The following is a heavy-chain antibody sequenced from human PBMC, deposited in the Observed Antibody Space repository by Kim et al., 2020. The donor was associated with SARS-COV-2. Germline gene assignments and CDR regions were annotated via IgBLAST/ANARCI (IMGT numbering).Heavy chain of an antibody. J-gene: IGHJ6*02. CDR2: IYYSGST. CDR3: ARVLPYFDRSYYGMDV. D-gene: IGHD3-9*01. CDR1: GGSISSYY. Sequence: SETLSLTCTVSGGSISSYYWSWIRQPPGKGLEWIGYIYYSGSTNYNPSLKSRVTISVDTSKNQFSLKLSSVTAADTAVYYCARVLPYFDRSYYGMDVWGQGTTVTVSS. V-gene: IGHV4-59*01.